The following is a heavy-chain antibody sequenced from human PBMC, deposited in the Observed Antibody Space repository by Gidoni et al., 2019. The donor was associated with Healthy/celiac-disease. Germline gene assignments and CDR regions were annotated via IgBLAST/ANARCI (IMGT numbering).Heavy chain of an antibody. J-gene: IGHJ4*02. V-gene: IGHV3-48*01. CDR3: ARDSPGYCSSTSCYTGGTFDY. D-gene: IGHD2-2*02. Sequence: EVQLVESGGGLVQPGGSLRLSCAASGFTFSSYSMNWVRQAPGKGLEWVSYISSSSSTIYYADSVKGRFTISRDNAKNSLYLQMNSLRAEDTAVYYCARDSPGYCSSTSCYTGGTFDYWGQGTLVTVSS. CDR1: GFTFSSYS. CDR2: ISSSSSTI.